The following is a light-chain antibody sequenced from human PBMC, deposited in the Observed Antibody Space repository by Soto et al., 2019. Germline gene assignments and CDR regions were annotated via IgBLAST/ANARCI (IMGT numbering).Light chain of an antibody. CDR2: DAS. Sequence: DIQMTQSPSTLSASIGDIVTITCRASQSISYFLAWYQQKPGKAPNLLIYDASSLESGAPSRFSGSGSGTQFTLTIYSLQPDDFATYYCQHYDSSSPWTFGQGTKV. CDR3: QHYDSSSPWT. V-gene: IGKV1-5*01. J-gene: IGKJ1*01. CDR1: QSISYF.